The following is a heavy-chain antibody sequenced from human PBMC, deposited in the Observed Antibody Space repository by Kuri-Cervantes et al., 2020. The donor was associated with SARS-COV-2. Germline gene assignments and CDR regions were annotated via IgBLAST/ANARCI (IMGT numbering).Heavy chain of an antibody. CDR1: GFTFDDYA. D-gene: IGHD3-22*01. CDR2: ISWNSGSI. V-gene: IGHV3-9*01. Sequence: SLKISCAASGFTFDDYAMHWVRQAPGKGLEWVSGISWNSGSIDYADSVKGRFTISRDNSKNTLYLQMNSLRAEDTAVYYCAKDLRLGYYYDSSGPDVWGKGTTVTVSS. J-gene: IGHJ6*04. CDR3: AKDLRLGYYYDSSGPDV.